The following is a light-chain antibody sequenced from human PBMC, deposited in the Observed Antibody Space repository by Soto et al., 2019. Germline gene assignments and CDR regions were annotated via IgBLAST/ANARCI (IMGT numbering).Light chain of an antibody. CDR1: SSDVGGYNY. CDR3: SSYTSSLYV. Sequence: QSVLTQPASVSGSPGQSTTISCTGTSSDVGGYNYVSWYQQHPGKAPKLMIYDVSNRPSGVSNRFSGSKSGNTASLTISGLQAEDEADYYCSSYTSSLYVFGTGTKVTVL. CDR2: DVS. V-gene: IGLV2-14*01. J-gene: IGLJ1*01.